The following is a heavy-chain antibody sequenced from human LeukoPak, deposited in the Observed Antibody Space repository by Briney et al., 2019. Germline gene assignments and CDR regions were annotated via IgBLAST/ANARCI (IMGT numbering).Heavy chain of an antibody. J-gene: IGHJ5*02. Sequence: ASVKVSCKASGYTFTSYGISWVRQAPGQGLEWMGWISAYNGNTNYAQKFQGRVTITADKSKSTAYMELSSLRSEDTAVYYCAREAITIFGVVRTQTTYGPHRFDPWGQGTLVTVSS. V-gene: IGHV1-18*01. CDR3: AREAITIFGVVRTQTTYGPHRFDP. D-gene: IGHD3-3*01. CDR1: GYTFTSYG. CDR2: ISAYNGNT.